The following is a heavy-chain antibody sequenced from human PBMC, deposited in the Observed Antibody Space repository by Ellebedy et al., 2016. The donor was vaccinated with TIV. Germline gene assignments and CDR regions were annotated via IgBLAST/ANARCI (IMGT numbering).Heavy chain of an antibody. J-gene: IGHJ4*02. Sequence: SGPTLVKPTETLTLTCTVSGFSLSNLIMSVSWIRQPPGKALEWLANIFSNDEKSYSKSLKSRLNNSKDTAKSQVVLTMTNMDAVDTATYYCARTLRYCGGDCSHQVDFWGQGTLVTVSS. CDR2: IFSNDEK. V-gene: IGHV2-26*01. D-gene: IGHD2-21*02. CDR3: ARTLRYCGGDCSHQVDF. CDR1: GFSLSNLIMS.